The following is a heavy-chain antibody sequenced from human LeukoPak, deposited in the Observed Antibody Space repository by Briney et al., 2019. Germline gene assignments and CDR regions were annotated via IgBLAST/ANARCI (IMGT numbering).Heavy chain of an antibody. J-gene: IGHJ5*02. D-gene: IGHD6-13*01. CDR3: ARRGAAAGTVSWFDP. V-gene: IGHV1-69*13. Sequence: SVKVSCKASGYTFSNYGINWVRQAPGQGLEWMGGIMPIFGTANYAQKFQGRVTITADESTSAVYMEVSSLRSEDTAIYYCARRGAAAGTVSWFDPWGQGTLVTVSS. CDR2: IMPIFGTA. CDR1: GYTFSNYG.